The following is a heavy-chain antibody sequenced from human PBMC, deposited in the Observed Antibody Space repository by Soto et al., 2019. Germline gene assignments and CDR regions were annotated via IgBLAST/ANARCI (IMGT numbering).Heavy chain of an antibody. Sequence: SETLSLTCTVSGGSVTNSSYYWGWIRQSPGKGLEWIGSVYYRGRSYSKSSVKSRVTISVDTSKNRLSLSLNSVTTSDTAVYFCVSQRTTVPTQAYFDYWGPGALVTVSS. J-gene: IGHJ4*02. D-gene: IGHD4-17*01. CDR3: VSQRTTVPTQAYFDY. V-gene: IGHV4-39*01. CDR2: VYYRGRS. CDR1: GGSVTNSSYY.